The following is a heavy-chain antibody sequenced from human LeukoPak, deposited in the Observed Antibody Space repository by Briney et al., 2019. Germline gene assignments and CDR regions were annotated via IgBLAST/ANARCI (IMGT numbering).Heavy chain of an antibody. J-gene: IGHJ4*02. CDR3: ARGLKPPSD. V-gene: IGHV1-18*01. Sequence: EASVKVSCKASGYTFTNYGIHWVRQAPGQGLEWMGWISAYNGNTNYAQTLQGRVTMTTDTSTSTAYMELRSLRAEDTAVYYCARGLKPPSDWGQGTLVTVSS. D-gene: IGHD1-14*01. CDR1: GYTFTNYG. CDR2: ISAYNGNT.